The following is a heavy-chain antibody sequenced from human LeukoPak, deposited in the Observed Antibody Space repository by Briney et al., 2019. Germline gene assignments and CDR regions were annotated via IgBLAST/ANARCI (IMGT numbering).Heavy chain of an antibody. V-gene: IGHV3-21*01. CDR2: ISSSSSYI. D-gene: IGHD1-26*01. CDR3: ARDHVGATEGFDY. Sequence: PGGSLRLSCAASGFTFSDYWMNWVRQAPGKGLEWVSSISSSSSYIYYADSVKGRFTISRDNAKNSLYLQMDSLRAEDTAVYYCARDHVGATEGFDYWGQGTLVTVSS. CDR1: GFTFSDYW. J-gene: IGHJ4*02.